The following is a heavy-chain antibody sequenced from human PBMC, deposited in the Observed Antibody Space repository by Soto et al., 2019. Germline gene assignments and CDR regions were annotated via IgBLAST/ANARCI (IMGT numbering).Heavy chain of an antibody. D-gene: IGHD6-6*01. J-gene: IGHJ4*02. V-gene: IGHV4-34*01. CDR3: ARGIAARRHYFDY. CDR2: INHSGST. CDR1: GGSFSGYY. Sequence: QVQLQQWGAGLLKPSETLSLTCAVYGGSFSGYYWRWIRQPPGKGLEWIGEINHSGSTNSNPSLKSRVTISVDTSKNQFSLKLSSVTAADTAVYYCARGIAARRHYFDYWGQGTLVTVSS.